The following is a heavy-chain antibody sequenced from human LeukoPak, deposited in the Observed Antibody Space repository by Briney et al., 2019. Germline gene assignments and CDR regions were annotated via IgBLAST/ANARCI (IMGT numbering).Heavy chain of an antibody. V-gene: IGHV1-8*01. Sequence: ASVKVSCKASGYTFTSYDINWVRQATGQGLEWMGWMNPNSGNTGYAQKFQGRVTMTRNTSISTAYTELSSLRSEDTAVYYCARGFAYYDSSGYFRRGGKVDYWGQGTLVTVSS. CDR2: MNPNSGNT. D-gene: IGHD3-22*01. J-gene: IGHJ4*02. CDR3: ARGFAYYDSSGYFRRGGKVDY. CDR1: GYTFTSYD.